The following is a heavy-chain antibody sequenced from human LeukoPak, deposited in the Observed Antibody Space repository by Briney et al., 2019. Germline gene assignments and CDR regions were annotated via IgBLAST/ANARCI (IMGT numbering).Heavy chain of an antibody. V-gene: IGHV3-21*01. D-gene: IGHD3-22*01. CDR1: GFTFSSYS. J-gene: IGHJ4*02. Sequence: GGSLRLSCAASGFTFSSYSMNWVRQAPGKGLEWVSSISSSSSYIYYADSVKGRFTISRDNAKNSLYLQMNSLRAEDTAVYYCVRSAFHAGSGNYYDYWGQGTLVTVSS. CDR2: ISSSSSYI. CDR3: VRSAFHAGSGNYYDY.